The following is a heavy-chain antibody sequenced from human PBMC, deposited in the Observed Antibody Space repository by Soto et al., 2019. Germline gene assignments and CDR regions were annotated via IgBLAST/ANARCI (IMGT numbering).Heavy chain of an antibody. CDR2: FDPEDGET. D-gene: IGHD6-19*01. V-gene: IGHV1-24*01. Sequence: VSVKVSCKVSGYTLTELSMHWVRQAPGKGLEWMGGFDPEDGETIYAQKFQGRVTMTEDTSTDTAYMELSSLRSEDTAVYYCATDLRSSSSGGSDYWGQGTLVTVSS. CDR3: ATDLRSSSSGGSDY. CDR1: GYTLTELS. J-gene: IGHJ4*02.